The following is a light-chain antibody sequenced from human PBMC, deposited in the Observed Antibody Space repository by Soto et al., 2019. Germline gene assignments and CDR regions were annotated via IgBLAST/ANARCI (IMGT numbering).Light chain of an antibody. CDR3: QQYGSSEIT. V-gene: IGKV3-20*01. CDR1: QSVSSSY. CDR2: GAS. J-gene: IGKJ5*01. Sequence: EIVLRQSPGTLSLSPGERATLSCRASQSVSSSYLAWYQQKPGQAPRLLIYGASSRATGIPDRFSGSGSGTDFTLTISRLEPEDFAVYYCQQYGSSEITFGQGTRLE.